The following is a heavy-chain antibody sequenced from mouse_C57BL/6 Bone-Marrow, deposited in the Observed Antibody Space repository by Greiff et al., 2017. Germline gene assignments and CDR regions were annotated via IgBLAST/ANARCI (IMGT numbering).Heavy chain of an antibody. CDR2: IYPGNSDT. J-gene: IGHJ2*01. D-gene: IGHD2-3*01. Sequence: EVQLQQSGTVLARPGASVKMSCKTSGYTFTSYWMHWVKQRPGQGLEWIGAIYPGNSDTSYNQKFKGKAKLTAVTSARTAYMELSSLTNEDSAVYDCTGSAGYYYCDYWGQGTTLTVSS. V-gene: IGHV1-5*01. CDR1: GYTFTSYW. CDR3: TGSAGYYYCDY.